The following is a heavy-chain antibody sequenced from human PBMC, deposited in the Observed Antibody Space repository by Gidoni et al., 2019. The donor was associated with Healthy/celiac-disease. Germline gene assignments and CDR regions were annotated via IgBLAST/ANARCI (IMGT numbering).Heavy chain of an antibody. V-gene: IGHV1-46*03. D-gene: IGHD3-22*01. Sequence: QVQLVQSEAEVKKPGASVKVSCKASGYIFTSYYLHRVRQAPGQGIEWMGIINPSGGSTSYAQKFQGRVTMTRDTSTSTVYMELSSLRSEDTAVYYCARDDSSGYLPFDYWGQGTLVTVSS. J-gene: IGHJ4*02. CDR2: INPSGGST. CDR3: ARDDSSGYLPFDY. CDR1: GYIFTSYY.